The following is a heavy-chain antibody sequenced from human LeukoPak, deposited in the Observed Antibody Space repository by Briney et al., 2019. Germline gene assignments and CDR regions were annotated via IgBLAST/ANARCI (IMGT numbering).Heavy chain of an antibody. Sequence: PGRSLRLSCAASGFTLSSYAMHWVRQAPGKGLEWVAVISYDGSIKYYADSVKGRFTISRDNSKNTLYLQMNSLRAEDTAVYYCARGDIVVVTAMLDYWGQGTLVTVSS. CDR3: ARGDIVVVTAMLDY. J-gene: IGHJ4*02. CDR1: GFTLSSYA. CDR2: ISYDGSIK. D-gene: IGHD2-21*02. V-gene: IGHV3-30-3*01.